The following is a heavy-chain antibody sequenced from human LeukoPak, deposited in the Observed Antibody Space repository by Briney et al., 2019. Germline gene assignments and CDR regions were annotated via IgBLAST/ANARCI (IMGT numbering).Heavy chain of an antibody. CDR3: ARSSDYVWGSYSWVFRY. Sequence: SETLSLTCTVSGGSISSYYWSWIRQPAGKGLEWIGRIYTSGSTNYNPSLKSRVTISVDTSKNQFSLKLSSVTAADTAVYYCARSSDYVWGSYSWVFRYWAQGTLVTVSS. V-gene: IGHV4-4*07. CDR2: IYTSGST. CDR1: GGSISSYY. J-gene: IGHJ4*02. D-gene: IGHD3-16*01.